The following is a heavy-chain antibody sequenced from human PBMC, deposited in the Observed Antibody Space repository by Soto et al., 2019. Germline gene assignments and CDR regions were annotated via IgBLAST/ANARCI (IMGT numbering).Heavy chain of an antibody. CDR3: ARGRPGGGAARPQDY. D-gene: IGHD6-6*01. Sequence: ASVKVSCKASGYTFTGYYMHWVRQAPGQGLEWMGWINPNSGGTNYAQKFQGWVTMTRDTSISTAYMELSRLRSDDTAVYYCARGRPGGGAARPQDYWGQGTLVTVSS. CDR1: GYTFTGYY. J-gene: IGHJ4*02. CDR2: INPNSGGT. V-gene: IGHV1-2*04.